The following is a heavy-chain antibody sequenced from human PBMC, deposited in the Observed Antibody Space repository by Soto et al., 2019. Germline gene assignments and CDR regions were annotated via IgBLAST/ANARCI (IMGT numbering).Heavy chain of an antibody. Sequence: AVKVSCKASGGTFSSYAISWGRQAPGQGLEWMGGIIPIFGTANYAQKFQGRVTITADESTSTAYMERSSLRSEDTAVYYCATFYKNYFDYCRQLTMFTASS. D-gene: IGHD1-20*01. CDR3: ATFYKNYFDY. CDR2: IIPIFGTA. V-gene: IGHV1-69*13. J-gene: IGHJ4*01. CDR1: GGTFSSYA.